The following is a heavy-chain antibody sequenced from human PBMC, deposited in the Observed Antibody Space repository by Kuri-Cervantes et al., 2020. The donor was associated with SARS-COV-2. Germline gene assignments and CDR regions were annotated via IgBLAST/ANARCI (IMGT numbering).Heavy chain of an antibody. Sequence: GESLKISCAASGFTFSSYGMHWVRQAPGKGLEWVAVIWYDGSNKYYADSVKGRFTISRDNSKNTLCLQMNSLRAEDTAVYYCARAQQWLEPNFDYWGQGTLVTVSS. CDR1: GFTFSSYG. V-gene: IGHV3-33*01. J-gene: IGHJ4*02. CDR2: IWYDGSNK. CDR3: ARAQQWLEPNFDY. D-gene: IGHD6-19*01.